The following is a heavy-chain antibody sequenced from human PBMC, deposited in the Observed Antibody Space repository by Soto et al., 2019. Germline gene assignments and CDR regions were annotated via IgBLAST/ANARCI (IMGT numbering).Heavy chain of an antibody. CDR1: GVSIRGGDCC. D-gene: IGHD6-19*01. J-gene: IGHJ4*02. Sequence: TLSLTCTVSGVSIRGGDCCWIWKRQPPGKGLEWIGYINHSGSTNYNPSLKSRVTISVDTSKNQFSLKLSSVTAADTAVYYCARGGLLPDYWGQGTLVTVSS. V-gene: IGHV4-30-2*01. CDR2: INHSGST. CDR3: ARGGLLPDY.